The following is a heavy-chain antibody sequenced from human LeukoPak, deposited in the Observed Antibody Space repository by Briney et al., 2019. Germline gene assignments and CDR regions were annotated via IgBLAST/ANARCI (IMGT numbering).Heavy chain of an antibody. V-gene: IGHV3-48*04. CDR3: ARRSYGSGSSSFDY. D-gene: IGHD3-10*01. CDR2: ISSSSTI. CDR1: GFTFSSYS. Sequence: GGSLRLSCAASGFTFSSYSMNWVRQAPGKGLEWVSYISSSSTIYYADSVKGRFTISRDNAKNSLYLQMNSLRAEDTAVYYCARRSYGSGSSSFDYWGQGTLVTVSS. J-gene: IGHJ4*02.